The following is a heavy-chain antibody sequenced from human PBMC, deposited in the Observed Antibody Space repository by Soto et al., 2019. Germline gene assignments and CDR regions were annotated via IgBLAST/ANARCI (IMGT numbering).Heavy chain of an antibody. Sequence: PSETLCLTCTVSGGSVSSDKYYWGRIRQPPGKGLEWIGSFYYSVSTYYNPSLKSRVTISVDTSKSQFSLKLSSVTAADTALYYCARHVSSSGSRPYDPLFFDSRGQGTLVTLSS. J-gene: IGHJ4*02. CDR1: GGSVSSDKYY. CDR2: FYYSVST. V-gene: IGHV4-39*01. D-gene: IGHD3-10*01. CDR3: ARHVSSSGSRPYDPLFFDS.